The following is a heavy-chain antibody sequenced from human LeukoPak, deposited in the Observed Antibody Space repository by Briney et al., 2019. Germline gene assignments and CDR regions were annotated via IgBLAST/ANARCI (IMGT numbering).Heavy chain of an antibody. J-gene: IGHJ4*02. CDR3: AKREGYKWNDWHFDY. CDR1: GFAFSIYG. CDR2: INNSSGRT. V-gene: IGHV3-23*01. Sequence: SGGSLRLSCAASGFAFSIYGMGWVRQAPGKGLEWVSTINNSSGRTFYTDSVKGRFTISRDNSKDMLYLQMNSLRAEDTAAYYCAKREGYKWNDWHFDYWGQGTLVTVSS. D-gene: IGHD1-1*01.